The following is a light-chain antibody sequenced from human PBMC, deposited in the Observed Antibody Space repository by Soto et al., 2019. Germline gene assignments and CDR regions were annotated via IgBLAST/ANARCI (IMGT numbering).Light chain of an antibody. CDR3: QQYSTHST. V-gene: IGKV1-5*01. CDR2: HVS. J-gene: IGKJ2*01. Sequence: DIQMTQSPSTLSASVGDRVTITCRASQSISRWLAWYQQKPGKAPKLLIYHVSNLQSGVPSRFSGSGSGTEFTLTIGSLQPDDVAIYHCQQYSTHSTVGQGTRLEIK. CDR1: QSISRW.